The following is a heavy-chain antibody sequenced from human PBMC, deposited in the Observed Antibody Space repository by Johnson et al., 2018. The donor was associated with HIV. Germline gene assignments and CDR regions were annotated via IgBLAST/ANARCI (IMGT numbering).Heavy chain of an antibody. D-gene: IGHD2-21*02. J-gene: IGHJ3*01. CDR1: GFTFSDYY. Sequence: EVQLMESGGGLVKPGGSLRLSCAASGFTFSDYYMSWIRQAPGKGLELVGQVNPNGGITYLIDSGKDRFSTSRDNAKNTLHLQMNSLRAEDTALYYCARDVIVGGGGGDCYSTHWGQGTMVTVSS. CDR2: VNPNGGIT. V-gene: IGHV3-25*04. CDR3: ARDVIVGGGGGDCYSTH.